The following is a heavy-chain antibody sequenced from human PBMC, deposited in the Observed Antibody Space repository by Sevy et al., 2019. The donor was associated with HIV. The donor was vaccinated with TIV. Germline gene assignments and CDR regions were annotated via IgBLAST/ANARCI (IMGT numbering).Heavy chain of an antibody. CDR3: ARDRVTYYYDSSGYYTSGYGMDV. J-gene: IGHJ6*02. Sequence: GGSLRLSCAASGFTVSDNHMNWVRQAPGKGLEWVSVIYSSDRTDYADSGKGRFTVSRDNSKNTLYLQMNSLRAEDTAVYYCARDRVTYYYDSSGYYTSGYGMDVWGQGTTVTVSS. D-gene: IGHD3-22*01. CDR1: GFTVSDNH. V-gene: IGHV3-53*01. CDR2: IYSSDRT.